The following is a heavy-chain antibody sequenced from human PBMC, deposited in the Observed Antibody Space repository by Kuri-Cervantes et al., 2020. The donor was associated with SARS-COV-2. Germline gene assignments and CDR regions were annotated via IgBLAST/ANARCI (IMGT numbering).Heavy chain of an antibody. V-gene: IGHV4-30-4*08. CDR2: IYYSGST. Sequence: SETLSLTCAVYGGSFSGYKWNWIRQSPGKGLEWIGYIYYSGSTYYNPSLKSRVTISVDTSKNQFSLKLSSVTAADTAVYYCARSFGPYCSSTSCYSGGGWFDPWGQGTLVTVSS. CDR3: ARSFGPYCSSTSCYSGGGWFDP. D-gene: IGHD2-2*01. CDR1: GGSFSGYK. J-gene: IGHJ5*02.